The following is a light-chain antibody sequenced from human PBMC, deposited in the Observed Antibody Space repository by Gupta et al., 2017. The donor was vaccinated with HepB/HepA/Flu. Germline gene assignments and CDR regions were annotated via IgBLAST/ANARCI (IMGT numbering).Light chain of an antibody. Sequence: DIVMTQSPLSLPVTPGEPASISCRSSQSLLHSNGYNYLDWYLQKPGQSPQLLIYLGSNRASWVPDRFSGSGSGTHFTLKINKVEAEDAGVYYCMQVLQAPLTFGGGTKVEIK. CDR2: LGS. J-gene: IGKJ4*01. CDR3: MQVLQAPLT. V-gene: IGKV2-28*01. CDR1: QSLLHSNGYNY.